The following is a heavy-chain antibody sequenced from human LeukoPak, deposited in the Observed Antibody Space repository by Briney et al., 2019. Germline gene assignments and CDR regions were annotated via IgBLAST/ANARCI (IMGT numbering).Heavy chain of an antibody. V-gene: IGHV3-9*01. CDR3: AKGTLLKMATLTTDFDY. D-gene: IGHD5-24*01. CDR2: ISWNSGSI. J-gene: IGHJ4*02. Sequence: GGSPRLSCAASGFTFDDYAMHWVRQAPGKGLEWVSGISWNSGSIDYADSVKGRFTISRDNAKNSLYLQMNSLRAEDTALYYCAKGTLLKMATLTTDFDYWGQGTLVTVSS. CDR1: GFTFDDYA.